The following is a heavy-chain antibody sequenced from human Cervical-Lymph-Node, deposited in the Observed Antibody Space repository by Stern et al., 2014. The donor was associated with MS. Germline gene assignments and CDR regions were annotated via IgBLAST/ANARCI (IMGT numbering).Heavy chain of an antibody. V-gene: IGHV3-33*01. CDR2: LWYDGRNK. CDR3: ARGLIAARAVDY. Sequence: VQLVESGGGVVQPGRSLRLSCAASGFTFSSYGMHWVRQAPGKGLEWVAVLWYDGRNKYSADSVKGRFTISRDNSKNTLYLQMNSLRAEDTAVYYCARGLIAARAVDYWGQGTLVTVSS. CDR1: GFTFSSYG. J-gene: IGHJ4*02. D-gene: IGHD6-6*01.